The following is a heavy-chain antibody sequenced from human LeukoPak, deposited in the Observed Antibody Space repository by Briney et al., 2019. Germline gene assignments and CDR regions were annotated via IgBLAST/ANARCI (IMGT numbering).Heavy chain of an antibody. CDR2: IIPIFGTA. CDR3: ARAEDYYDSSGYYLNWFDP. V-gene: IGHV1-69*13. Sequence: GASVKVSCKASGGTFSSYAISWVRQAPGQGLEWMGGIIPIFGTASYAQKFQGRVTITADESTSTAYMELSSLRSEDTAVYYCARAEDYYDSSGYYLNWFDPWGQGTLVTVSS. D-gene: IGHD3-22*01. CDR1: GGTFSSYA. J-gene: IGHJ5*02.